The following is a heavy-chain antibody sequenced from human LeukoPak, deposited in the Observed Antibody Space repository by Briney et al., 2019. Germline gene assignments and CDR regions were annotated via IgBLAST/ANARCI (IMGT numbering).Heavy chain of an antibody. J-gene: IGHJ4*02. V-gene: IGHV3-64*01. Sequence: GGSLRLSCAASGFTFSTYAMHWVRQAPGKGLEYVSVISSNGGTTYYANSVKGRFTISRDNSKNTLYLQMGSLRAEDMAVYYCARGSRTNFDYWGQGTLVTVSS. CDR1: GFTFSTYA. CDR2: ISSNGGTT. CDR3: ARGSRTNFDY.